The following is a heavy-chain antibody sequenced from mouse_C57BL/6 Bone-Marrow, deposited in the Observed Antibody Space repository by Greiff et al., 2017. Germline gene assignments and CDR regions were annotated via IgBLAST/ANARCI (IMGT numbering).Heavy chain of an antibody. CDR3: TRSHYYGSSPFAY. V-gene: IGHV1-5*01. CDR2: IYPGNSDT. CDR1: GYTFTSYW. Sequence: EVKLVESGTVLARPGASVKMSCKTSGYTFTSYWMHWVKQRPGQGLEWIGAIYPGNSDTSYNQKFKGKAKLTAVTSASTAYMELSSLTNEDSAVYYCTRSHYYGSSPFAYWGQGTLVTVSA. J-gene: IGHJ3*01. D-gene: IGHD1-1*01.